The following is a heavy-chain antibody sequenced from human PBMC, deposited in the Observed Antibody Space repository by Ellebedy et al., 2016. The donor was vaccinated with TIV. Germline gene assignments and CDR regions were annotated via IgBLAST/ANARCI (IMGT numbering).Heavy chain of an antibody. Sequence: ASVKVSCKASGYTFTGYYIHWVRQAPGQGLEWMGWINPNSGGTNYAQKFQDRVTMTRDTSITTAYMELSRLKTDDTAIYLCARSTSGEGLDYWGQGTLVTVSS. V-gene: IGHV1-2*02. D-gene: IGHD2-2*01. CDR2: INPNSGGT. CDR1: GYTFTGYY. CDR3: ARSTSGEGLDY. J-gene: IGHJ4*02.